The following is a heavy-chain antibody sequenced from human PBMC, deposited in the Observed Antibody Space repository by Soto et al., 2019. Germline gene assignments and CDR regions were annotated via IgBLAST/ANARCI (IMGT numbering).Heavy chain of an antibody. CDR2: ISYDGSNK. D-gene: IGHD6-13*01. CDR1: GFTFSSYA. CDR3: ARTHQPYSSSWYLNRSDYYGMDV. Sequence: GGSLRLSCAASGFTFSSYAMHWVRQAPGKGLEWVAVISYDGSNKYYADSVKGRFTISRDNSKNTLYLQMNSLRAEDTAVYYCARTHQPYSSSWYLNRSDYYGMDVWGQGTTVTVSS. J-gene: IGHJ6*02. V-gene: IGHV3-30-3*01.